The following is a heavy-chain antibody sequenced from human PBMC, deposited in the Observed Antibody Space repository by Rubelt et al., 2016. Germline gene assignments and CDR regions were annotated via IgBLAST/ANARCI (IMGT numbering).Heavy chain of an antibody. D-gene: IGHD6-13*01. V-gene: IGHV4-34*01. Sequence: QVQLQQWGTGLLKPSKTPSLTCAVHGGSFSGYCWSWIRQPPGKGLEWIGEINHSGSTNYNPSLKSRVTISVDTSKNQFSLKLSSGTAADSAVYYWAREAGYSSSWWGSLDYWGQGTLVTVSS. CDR2: INHSGST. CDR3: AREAGYSSSWWGSLDY. J-gene: IGHJ4*02. CDR1: GGSFSGYC.